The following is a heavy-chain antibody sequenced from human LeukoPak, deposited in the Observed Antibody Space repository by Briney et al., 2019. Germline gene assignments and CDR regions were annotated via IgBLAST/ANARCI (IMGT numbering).Heavy chain of an antibody. CDR1: GFTFSSYG. CDR2: ISYDGSNK. D-gene: IGHD6-13*01. V-gene: IGHV3-30*03. J-gene: IGHJ4*02. CDR3: ASLFHEQQLASVDY. Sequence: GGSLRLSCATSGFTFSSYGMHWVRQAPGKGLEWVAVISYDGSNKYYADSVKGRFTISRDNSKNTLYLQMNSLRAEDTAVYYCASLFHEQQLASVDYWGQGTLVTVSS.